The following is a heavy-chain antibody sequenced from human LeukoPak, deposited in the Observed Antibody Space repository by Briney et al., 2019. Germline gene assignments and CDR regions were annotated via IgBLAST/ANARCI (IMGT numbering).Heavy chain of an antibody. Sequence: PGGSLRLSCAASGFTFSSYWMSWVHQAPGKGLEWVANIKQDGSEKYYVDSVKGRFTISRDNAKNSLYLQMNSLRAEDTAVYYCAKEGSYDILTGYSPDAFDIWGQGTMVTVSS. CDR3: AKEGSYDILTGYSPDAFDI. CDR2: IKQDGSEK. D-gene: IGHD3-9*01. V-gene: IGHV3-7*03. CDR1: GFTFSSYW. J-gene: IGHJ3*02.